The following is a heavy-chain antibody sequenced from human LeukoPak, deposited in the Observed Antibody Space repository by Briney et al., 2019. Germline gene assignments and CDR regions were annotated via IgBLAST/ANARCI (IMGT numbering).Heavy chain of an antibody. CDR2: ISGSGGST. D-gene: IGHD3-16*02. J-gene: IGHJ4*02. Sequence: GGSLRLSCAASGFTFSSYAMSWVRQAPGKGLEWVSAISGSGGSTYYADSVKGRFTISRDNSKNTLYLQMNSLRAEDTAVYYCAKAIYDYVWGSYRHPVDYWGQGTRVTVSS. V-gene: IGHV3-23*01. CDR3: AKAIYDYVWGSYRHPVDY. CDR1: GFTFSSYA.